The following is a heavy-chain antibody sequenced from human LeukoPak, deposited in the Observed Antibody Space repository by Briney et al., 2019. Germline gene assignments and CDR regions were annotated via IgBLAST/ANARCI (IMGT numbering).Heavy chain of an antibody. CDR1: GGSVTTSSYY. V-gene: IGHV4-31*03. CDR3: AMASNWCFGY. Sequence: SETLSLTCTVSGGSVTTSSYYWGWVRQPPGKGLEWVGYIYYSGTTYYNPSLKNRVTISVDTSKNQFSLKVTSVTDADTAVYHCAMASNWCFGYSGQGTLITVSS. CDR2: IYYSGTT. D-gene: IGHD6-13*01. J-gene: IGHJ4*02.